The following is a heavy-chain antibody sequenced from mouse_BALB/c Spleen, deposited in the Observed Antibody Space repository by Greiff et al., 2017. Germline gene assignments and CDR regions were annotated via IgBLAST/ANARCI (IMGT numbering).Heavy chain of an antibody. J-gene: IGHJ2*01. CDR3: ATLYYYGSNYFDY. CDR1: GYSITSGYY. CDR2: ISYDGSN. D-gene: IGHD1-1*01. V-gene: IGHV3-6*02. Sequence: EVKLMESGPGLVKPSQSLSLTCSVTGYSITSGYYWNWIRQFPGNKLEWMGYISYDGSNNYNPSLKNRISITRDTSKNQFFLKLNSVTTEDTATYYCATLYYYGSNYFDYWGQGTTLTVSS.